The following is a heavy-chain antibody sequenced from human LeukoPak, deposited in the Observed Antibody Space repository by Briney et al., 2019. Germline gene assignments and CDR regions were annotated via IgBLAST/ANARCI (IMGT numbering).Heavy chain of an antibody. V-gene: IGHV1-69*06. CDR2: IIPIFGTA. CDR1: GGTFSSYA. D-gene: IGHD6-6*01. J-gene: IGHJ4*02. Sequence: GASVKVSCKASGGTFSSYAISWVRQAPGQGLEWMGGIIPIFGTANYAQKFQGRVTITADKSASTAYMELSSLRSEDTAVYYCARVGYSSSIDYWGQGTLVTVSS. CDR3: ARVGYSSSIDY.